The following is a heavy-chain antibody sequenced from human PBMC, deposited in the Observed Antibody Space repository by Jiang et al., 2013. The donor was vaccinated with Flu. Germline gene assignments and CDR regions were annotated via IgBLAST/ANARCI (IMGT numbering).Heavy chain of an antibody. Sequence: GPGLVKPSQTLSLICSVSGASMDSGGYYWNWIRQLPGKGLEWIGYTSFSGRTYYNPSLKSRVTISVDTSNKQFSLNLRSVTAADTAVYYCARDQADYGDDAFDVVGTKGQWSPSL. CDR1: GASMDSGGYY. V-gene: IGHV4-31*03. D-gene: IGHD4/OR15-4a*01. CDR2: TSFSGRT. CDR3: ARDQADYGDDAFDV. J-gene: IGHJ3*01.